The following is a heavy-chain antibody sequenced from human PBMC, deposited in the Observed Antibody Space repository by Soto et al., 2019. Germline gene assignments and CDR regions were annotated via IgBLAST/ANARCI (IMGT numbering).Heavy chain of an antibody. J-gene: IGHJ4*02. CDR1: GFTFSSYA. D-gene: IGHD3-3*01. CDR3: ARDQTERSAHSSYFDY. CDR2: ISYDGSNK. Sequence: PGGSLRLSCAASGFTFSSYAMHWVRQAPGKGLEGVAVISYDGSNKYYADSVKGRFTISGDNSKNTLYLQMNSLRAEDTAVYYCARDQTERSAHSSYFDYWGQGTLVTVSS. V-gene: IGHV3-30-3*01.